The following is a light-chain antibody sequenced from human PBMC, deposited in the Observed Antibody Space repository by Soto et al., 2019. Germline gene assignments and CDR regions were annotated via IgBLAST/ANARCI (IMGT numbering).Light chain of an antibody. Sequence: DIQVTQSPSTLSASVGDRVTITCRASQSISSWLAWYQQKPGKAPKVLIYKASNLESGVPSRFSGSGSGTEFTLTISSLQPDDFATYYCLQYHNYWTSGQGTKVDIK. V-gene: IGKV1-5*03. J-gene: IGKJ1*01. CDR2: KAS. CDR3: LQYHNYWT. CDR1: QSISSW.